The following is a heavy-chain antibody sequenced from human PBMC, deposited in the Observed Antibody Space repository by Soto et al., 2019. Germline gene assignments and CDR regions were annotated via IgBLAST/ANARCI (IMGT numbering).Heavy chain of an antibody. Sequence: PSEPLSLPCAVSVYSISSCYYCGCIRQPPGKGLEWIGSIYHSGSTYYNPSLKSRVTISVDTSKNQFSLKLSSATAADTAVYYCTGGPGDGYNLFDYWGQGTLVTVSS. CDR3: TGGPGDGYNLFDY. CDR1: VYSISSCYY. J-gene: IGHJ4*02. CDR2: IYHSGST. D-gene: IGHD5-12*01. V-gene: IGHV4-38-2*01.